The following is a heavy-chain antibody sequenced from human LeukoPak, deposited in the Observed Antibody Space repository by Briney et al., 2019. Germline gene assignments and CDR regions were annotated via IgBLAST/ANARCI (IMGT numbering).Heavy chain of an antibody. J-gene: IGHJ4*02. D-gene: IGHD6-19*01. CDR2: IYSGGST. CDR3: ARISSGWYGSGYFDY. CDR1: GFTVSSNY. V-gene: IGHV3-53*01. Sequence: GGSLRFSCAASGFTVSSNYMSWVRQAPGKGLEWVSVIYSGGSTYYADSVKGRFTISRDNSKNTLYLQMNSLRAEDTAVYYCARISSGWYGSGYFDYWGQGTLVTVSS.